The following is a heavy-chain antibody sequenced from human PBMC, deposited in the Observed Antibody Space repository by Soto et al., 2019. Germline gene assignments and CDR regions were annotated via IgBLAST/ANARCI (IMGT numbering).Heavy chain of an antibody. CDR1: GYTFTSYG. J-gene: IGHJ4*02. Sequence: ASVKVSCKASGYTFTSYGISWVRQAPGQGLEWMGWISAYNGNTNYAQKLQGRVTMTTDTSTSTAYMELRSLRSDDTAVYYCARVPPNYDFWSGYHDDYWGQGTLVTVSS. CDR3: ARVPPNYDFWSGYHDDY. V-gene: IGHV1-18*01. D-gene: IGHD3-3*01. CDR2: ISAYNGNT.